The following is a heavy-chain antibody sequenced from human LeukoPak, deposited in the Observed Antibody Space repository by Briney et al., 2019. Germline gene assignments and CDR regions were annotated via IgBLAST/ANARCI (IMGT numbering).Heavy chain of an antibody. Sequence: ASVKVSCKASGYIFTSYYMHWVRQAPGQGLEWMRIINPSGGSTSYAQKFQGRVTMTRDTSTSTVYMELSSLRSEDTAVYYCARGPYYYDSSGYYPSYYFDYWGQGTLVTVSS. CDR1: GYIFTSYY. CDR2: INPSGGST. CDR3: ARGPYYYDSSGYYPSYYFDY. D-gene: IGHD3-22*01. V-gene: IGHV1-46*01. J-gene: IGHJ4*02.